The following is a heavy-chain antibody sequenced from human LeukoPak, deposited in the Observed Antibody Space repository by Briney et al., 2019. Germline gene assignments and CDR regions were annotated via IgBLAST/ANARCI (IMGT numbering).Heavy chain of an antibody. D-gene: IGHD7-27*01. CDR2: INTNTGNP. J-gene: IGHJ6*02. CDR3: ASRPELGDRPYYYYGMDV. Sequence: GASVKVSCKASGYTFTSYAMNWVRQAPGQGLEWMGWINTNTGNPTYAQGFTGRFAFSLDTSVSTAYLQISSLKAEDTAVYYCASRPELGDRPYYYYGMDVWGQGTTVTVSS. CDR1: GYTFTSYA. V-gene: IGHV7-4-1*02.